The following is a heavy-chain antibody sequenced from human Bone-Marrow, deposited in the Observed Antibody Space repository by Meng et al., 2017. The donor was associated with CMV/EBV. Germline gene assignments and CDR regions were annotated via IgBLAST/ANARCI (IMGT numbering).Heavy chain of an antibody. CDR3: AREHYDSSGRVYFDY. Sequence: GESLKISCAASGFTFSSYAMSWVRQAPGKGLEWVSVIYSGGSSTYYADSVKGRFTISRDNSKNTLYLQMNSLRAEDTALYYCAREHYDSSGRVYFDYWGQGTLVTVPQ. CDR1: GFTFSSYA. J-gene: IGHJ4*02. CDR2: IYSGGSST. D-gene: IGHD3-22*01. V-gene: IGHV3-23*03.